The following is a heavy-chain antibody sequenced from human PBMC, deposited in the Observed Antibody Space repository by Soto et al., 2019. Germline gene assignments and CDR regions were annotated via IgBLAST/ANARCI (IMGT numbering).Heavy chain of an antibody. CDR3: AKARREQPLASRTYNYYGRDV. J-gene: IGHJ6*04. Sequence: PGGSLRLSCAASGFTFSSYAMSWVRQAPGKGLEWVSAISGSGGSTYYADSVKGRFTISRDNSKNTLYRQMNSLRAEDTAVYYFAKARREQPLASRTYNYYGRDVCDRGTTVTVCS. D-gene: IGHD6-13*01. CDR1: GFTFSSYA. V-gene: IGHV3-23*01. CDR2: ISGSGGST.